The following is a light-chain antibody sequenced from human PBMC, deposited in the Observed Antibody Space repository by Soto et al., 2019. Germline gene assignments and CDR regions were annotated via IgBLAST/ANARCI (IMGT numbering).Light chain of an antibody. CDR1: QSVSSS. CDR2: DAS. V-gene: IGKV3-11*01. Sequence: EIVLTQSPATLSLSPGERATLSCRASQSVSSSLAWYQQKPGLPPRLLIYDASNRAAGIPARFSGSGSGTDFTLTISSLEPQDFAFHYCQRRSDWPAWTFGQGTKVEIK. J-gene: IGKJ1*01. CDR3: QRRSDWPAWT.